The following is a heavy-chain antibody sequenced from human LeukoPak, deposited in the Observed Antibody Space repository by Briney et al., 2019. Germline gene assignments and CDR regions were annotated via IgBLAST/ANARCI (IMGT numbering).Heavy chain of an antibody. CDR1: GFTFSDYY. J-gene: IGHJ4*02. CDR2: ISSSGSTI. Sequence: GGSLGLSCAASGFTFSDYYMSWIRQAPGKGLEWVSYISSSGSTIYYADSVKGRFTISRDNAKNSLYLQMNSLRAEDTAVYYCARRYSYGSSDYWGQGTLVTVSS. CDR3: ARRYSYGSSDY. D-gene: IGHD5-18*01. V-gene: IGHV3-11*01.